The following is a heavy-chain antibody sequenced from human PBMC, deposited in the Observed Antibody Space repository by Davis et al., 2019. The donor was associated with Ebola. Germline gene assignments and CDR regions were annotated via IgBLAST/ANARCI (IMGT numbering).Heavy chain of an antibody. CDR1: GGSISSSSYY. V-gene: IGHV4-61*05. Sequence: MPSETLSLTCTVSGGSISSSSYYWSWIRQPPGKGLEWIGYIYYSGSTNYNPSLKSRVTISVDTSKNQFSLKLSSVTAADTAVYYCARGRDYDFWRWETNYYYYGMDVWGQGATVTVSS. D-gene: IGHD3-3*01. J-gene: IGHJ6*02. CDR2: IYYSGST. CDR3: ARGRDYDFWRWETNYYYYGMDV.